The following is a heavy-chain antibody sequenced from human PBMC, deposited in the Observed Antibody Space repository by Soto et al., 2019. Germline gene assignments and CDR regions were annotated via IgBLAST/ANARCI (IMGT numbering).Heavy chain of an antibody. CDR1: GYTFTSYG. CDR3: ARDVGATPGWFDP. CDR2: ISAYNGNT. D-gene: IGHD1-26*01. V-gene: IGHV1-18*01. J-gene: IGHJ5*02. Sequence: QVQLVQSGAEGKKPGASVKVSCKASGYTFTSYGISWVRQAPGQGLEWMGWISAYNGNTNYAQKLQGRVTMTTDTSTSPAYMELRSLGSEDTAVYYCARDVGATPGWFDPWGQGTLVTVS.